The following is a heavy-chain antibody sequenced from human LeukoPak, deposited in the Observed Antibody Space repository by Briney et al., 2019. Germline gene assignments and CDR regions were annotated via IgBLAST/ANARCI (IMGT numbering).Heavy chain of an antibody. CDR3: ARGYFDWSRDYYYGMDV. V-gene: IGHV4-4*02. Sequence: PSETLSLTCAVSGGSISSSNWWSWVRQPPGKGLEWIGEIYHSGSTNYNPSLKSRVTISVDKSKNQFSLKLSSVTAADTAVYYCARGYFDWSRDYYYGMDVWGQGTTVTVSS. J-gene: IGHJ6*02. CDR1: GGSISSSNW. CDR2: IYHSGST. D-gene: IGHD3-9*01.